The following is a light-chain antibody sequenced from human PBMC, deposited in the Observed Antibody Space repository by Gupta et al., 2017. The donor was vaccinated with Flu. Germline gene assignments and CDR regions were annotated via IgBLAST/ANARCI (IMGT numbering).Light chain of an antibody. Sequence: QSALTQPASVSGSPGQSITISCTGTSSDVGSYNYVSWYQQHPGKAPRLLIYDVSDRPSGVSDRFSGSKSGNTASLTISGLRADDEADYYCSSNTRGSTPAWVFGGGTRLTVL. CDR1: SSDVGSYNY. CDR2: DVS. CDR3: SSNTRGSTPAWV. J-gene: IGLJ3*02. V-gene: IGLV2-14*03.